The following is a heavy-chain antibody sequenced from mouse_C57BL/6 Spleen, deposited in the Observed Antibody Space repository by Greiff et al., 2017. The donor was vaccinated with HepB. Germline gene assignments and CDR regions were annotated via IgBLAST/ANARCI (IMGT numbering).Heavy chain of an antibody. J-gene: IGHJ2*01. D-gene: IGHD1-1*01. CDR2: IHPNSGST. CDR3: ARPYYCGSSSDY. Sequence: QVQLKQPGAELVKPGASVKLSCKASGYTFTSYWMHWVKQRPGQGLEWIGMIHPNSGSTNYNEKFKSKATLTVDKSSSTAYMQLSSLTSEDSAVYYCARPYYCGSSSDYWGQGTTLTVSS. CDR1: GYTFTSYW. V-gene: IGHV1-64*01.